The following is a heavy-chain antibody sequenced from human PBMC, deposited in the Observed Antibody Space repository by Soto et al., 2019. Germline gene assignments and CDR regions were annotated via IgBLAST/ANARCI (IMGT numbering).Heavy chain of an antibody. V-gene: IGHV3-23*01. CDR2: ISVSAGST. Sequence: EVQLLESGGGLVQPGGSLRLSCAASGFTFSSYAMTWVRQAPGKGLEWVSTISVSAGSTYYADSIKGRFTISRDNSKNTLYLQMNSLRAEDTAVYYCAKGMAAAGFVVFDYWGRGTLVSVSS. J-gene: IGHJ4*02. D-gene: IGHD6-13*01. CDR1: GFTFSSYA. CDR3: AKGMAAAGFVVFDY.